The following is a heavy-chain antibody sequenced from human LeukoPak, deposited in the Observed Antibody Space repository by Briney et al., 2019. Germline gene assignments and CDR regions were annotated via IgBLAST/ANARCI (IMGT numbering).Heavy chain of an antibody. V-gene: IGHV4-39*07. CDR2: IYYSGST. J-gene: IGHJ6*03. D-gene: IGHD6-6*01. CDR3: ARVYSSSPYYYYYYYYMDV. Sequence: SETLSLTCTVSGGSISSSSYYWGWIRQPPGKGLEWIGSIYYSGSTYYNPSLKSRVTISVDTSKNQFSLKLSSVTAADTAVYYCARVYSSSPYYYYYYYYMDVWGKGTTVTVSS. CDR1: GGSISSSSYY.